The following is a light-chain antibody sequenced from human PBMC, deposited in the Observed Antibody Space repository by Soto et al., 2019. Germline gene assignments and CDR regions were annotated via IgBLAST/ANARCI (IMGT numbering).Light chain of an antibody. V-gene: IGKV4-1*01. CDR1: RSVLSSSNNKNF. J-gene: IGKJ2*01. Sequence: DIVMTQSPDSLALSLGERATINCKSSRSVLSSSNNKNFLAWYQQKPGQPPRLLIYWASTRESGVPDRFSGSGSGTDFTLTISSLQAEDVAVYYCQQYYSIPFTFGQGTKLEIK. CDR3: QQYYSIPFT. CDR2: WAS.